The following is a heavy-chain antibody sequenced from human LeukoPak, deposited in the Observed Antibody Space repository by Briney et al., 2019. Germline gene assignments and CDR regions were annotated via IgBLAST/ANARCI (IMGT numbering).Heavy chain of an antibody. V-gene: IGHV1-58*02. CDR1: GFTFTSSA. J-gene: IGHJ4*02. D-gene: IGHD3-22*01. CDR3: AATYYYDSSGYFHFDY. CDR2: IVVGSGNT. Sequence: SVKVSCKASGFTFTSSAMQWVRQARGQRLEWIGWIVVGSGNTNYAQKFQERVTITRAMSTSTAYMELSSLRSEDTAVYYCAATYYYDSSGYFHFDYWGQGTLVTVSS.